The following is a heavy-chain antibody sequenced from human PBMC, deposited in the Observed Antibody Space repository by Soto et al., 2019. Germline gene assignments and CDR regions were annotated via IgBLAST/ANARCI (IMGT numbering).Heavy chain of an antibody. D-gene: IGHD6-6*01. V-gene: IGHV1-69*12. CDR1: GGTFSSYA. CDR2: IIPIFGTA. Sequence: QVQLVQSGAEVKKPGSSVKVSCKASGGTFSSYAISWVRQAPGQGLEWMGGIIPIFGTANYAQKFQGRVTITGDESTSAAYVELGSLRSEDTAVYYCARVGEYSSSHDAFDTWGQGTMVTVSS. J-gene: IGHJ3*02. CDR3: ARVGEYSSSHDAFDT.